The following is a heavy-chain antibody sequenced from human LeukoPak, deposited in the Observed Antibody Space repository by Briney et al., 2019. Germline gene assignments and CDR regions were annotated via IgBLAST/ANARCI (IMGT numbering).Heavy chain of an antibody. V-gene: IGHV1-69*10. CDR2: IIPILGIA. J-gene: IGHJ4*02. CDR3: ASPFVGSGWYNY. D-gene: IGHD6-19*01. CDR1: GGTFSSYA. Sequence: ASVKVSCKASGGTFSSYAISWVRQAPGQGLEWMGGIIPILGIANYAQKFQGRVTITADKSTSTAYMELSSLRSEDTAVYYCASPFVGSGWYNYWGQGTPVTASS.